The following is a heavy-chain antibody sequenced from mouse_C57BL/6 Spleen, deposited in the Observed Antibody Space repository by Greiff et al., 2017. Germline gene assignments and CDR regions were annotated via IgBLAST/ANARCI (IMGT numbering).Heavy chain of an antibody. V-gene: IGHV1-80*01. CDR2: IYPGDGDT. Sequence: QVQLKQSGAELVKPGASVKISCKASGYAFSGYWMNWVKQRPGKGLEWIGQIYPGDGDTNYTGKFKGKATLTADKSSSTAYMQLSSLTSEDSAVYFCAGDEGNFDYWGQGTTLTVSS. J-gene: IGHJ2*01. D-gene: IGHD3-3*01. CDR1: GYAFSGYW. CDR3: AGDEGNFDY.